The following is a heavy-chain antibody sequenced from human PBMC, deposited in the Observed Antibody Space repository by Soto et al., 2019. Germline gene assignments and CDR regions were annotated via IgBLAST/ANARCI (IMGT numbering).Heavy chain of an antibody. J-gene: IGHJ5*02. V-gene: IGHV4-30-2*01. CDR3: ARGRGPYCISTSCYSNWFDP. CDR1: GGSISSGGYS. CDR2: IYHSGST. Sequence: SETLSLTCAVSGGSISSGGYSWSWIRQPPGKGQEWIGDIYHSGSTYYNPSLKSRVTISVDRSKNQFSLKLSSVTAADTAVYYCARGRGPYCISTSCYSNWFDPWGQGTLVTVSS. D-gene: IGHD2-2*01.